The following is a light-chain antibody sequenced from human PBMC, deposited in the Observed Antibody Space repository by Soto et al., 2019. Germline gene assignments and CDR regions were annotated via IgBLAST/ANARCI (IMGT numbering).Light chain of an antibody. J-gene: IGLJ2*01. CDR2: DVS. CDR1: SSDVGGYNY. Sequence: QSALTQPASVSGSPGQSITISCTGTSSDVGGYNYGSWYQQHPGKAPKLMIYDVSNRPSGVSNRFSGSKSGNTASLTISGLQAEDEADYYCSSYTSRSTLNVVFAGGTKLTVL. CDR3: SSYTSRSTLNVV. V-gene: IGLV2-14*01.